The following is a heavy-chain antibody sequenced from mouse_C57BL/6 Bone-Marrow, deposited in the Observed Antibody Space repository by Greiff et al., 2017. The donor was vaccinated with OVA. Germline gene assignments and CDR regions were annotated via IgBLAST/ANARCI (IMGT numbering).Heavy chain of an antibody. CDR2: ISNLAYSI. J-gene: IGHJ1*03. V-gene: IGHV5-15*04. Sequence: EVKLEESGGGFVQPGGSLQLSCAASGFTFSDYGMAWVRQAPRKGPEWVAFISNLAYSIYYADTVTGRVTIYRENAKNTLYLEMSSLRSEYTAMYYCARVIRRYFDVWGTGTTVTVSS. CDR1: GFTFSDYG. CDR3: ARVIRRYFDV. D-gene: IGHD2-4*01.